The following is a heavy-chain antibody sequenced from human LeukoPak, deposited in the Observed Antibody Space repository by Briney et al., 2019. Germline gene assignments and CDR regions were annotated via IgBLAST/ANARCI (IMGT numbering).Heavy chain of an antibody. D-gene: IGHD2/OR15-2a*01. J-gene: IGHJ4*02. CDR2: IIPILGIA. Sequence: SVKVSCKASGGTLSSYAISWVQQAPGQGLDWMGRIIPILGIANYAQKFQGRVTITADKSTSTAYMELSSLRSEDTAVYYCARGVFYDPFSYWGQGTLVTVSS. CDR1: GGTLSSYA. V-gene: IGHV1-69*04. CDR3: ARGVFYDPFSY.